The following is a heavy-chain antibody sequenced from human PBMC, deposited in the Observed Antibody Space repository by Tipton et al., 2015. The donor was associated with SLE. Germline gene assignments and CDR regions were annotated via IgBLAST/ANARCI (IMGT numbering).Heavy chain of an antibody. CDR3: ASWTGDFDY. V-gene: IGHV4-30-2*01. CDR2: IYHSGST. CDR1: GGSVSSGSYY. Sequence: TLSLTCTVSGGSVSSGSYYWSWIRQPPGKGLKWIGYIYHSGSTYYNPSLKSRVTISVDRSKNQFSLKLSSVTAADTAVYYCASWTGDFDYWGQGTLVTVSS. J-gene: IGHJ4*02. D-gene: IGHD1-1*01.